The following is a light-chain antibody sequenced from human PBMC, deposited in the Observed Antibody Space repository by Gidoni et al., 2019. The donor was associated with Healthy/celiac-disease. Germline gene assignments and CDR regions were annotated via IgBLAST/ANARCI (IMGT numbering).Light chain of an antibody. Sequence: DIVMTQTPLSLSVTPGKPASISCKSSQSLLLSDGKPYLYWYLQKPGQCPQLLLSEIFSRCTGVPDSFSGSGTETNFTLKISQVEAEDVEVYYYIRSIHLPRTFGGGTKVEIK. CDR1: QSLLLSDGKPY. V-gene: IGKV2-29*02. CDR3: IRSIHLPRT. CDR2: EIF. J-gene: IGKJ4*01.